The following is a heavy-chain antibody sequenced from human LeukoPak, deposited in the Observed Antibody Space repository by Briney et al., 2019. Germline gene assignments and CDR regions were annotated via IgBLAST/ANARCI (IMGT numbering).Heavy chain of an antibody. Sequence: GESLKISCKASGYSFPSYWISWVRQMPGKGLEYIGRIDPSDSHSNYSPSFQGHVTISVDKSITTAYLQWSSLWASDTAIYYCARQGFNWNYRDYWGQGTLVTVSS. D-gene: IGHD1-7*01. CDR3: ARQGFNWNYRDY. CDR2: IDPSDSHS. J-gene: IGHJ4*02. CDR1: GYSFPSYW. V-gene: IGHV5-10-1*01.